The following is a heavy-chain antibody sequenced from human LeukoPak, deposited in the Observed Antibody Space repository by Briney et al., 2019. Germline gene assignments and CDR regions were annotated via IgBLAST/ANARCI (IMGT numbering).Heavy chain of an antibody. CDR3: GRGGLTGQMAAFDY. D-gene: IGHD3-9*01. J-gene: IGHJ4*02. Sequence: PGGSLRLSCAASGFTFSSYWMHWVRQAPGKGLEWVSRINSDGGSTTYADSVKGRFTISRDNAKSTMYLQMSSLRADDPAVYYCGRGGLTGQMAAFDYWGQGALVTVST. V-gene: IGHV3-74*01. CDR1: GFTFSSYW. CDR2: INSDGGST.